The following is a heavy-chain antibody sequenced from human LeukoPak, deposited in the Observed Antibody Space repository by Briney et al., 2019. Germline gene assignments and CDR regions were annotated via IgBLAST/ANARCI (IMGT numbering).Heavy chain of an antibody. CDR3: ARDARFYYDSSGYYSDY. CDR2: IIPIFGTA. CDR1: GGTFSSYA. J-gene: IGHJ4*02. Sequence: GASVKVSCKASGGTFSSYAISWVRQAPGQGLEWMGRIIPIFGTANYVQKFQGRVTITTDESTSTAYMELSSLRSEDTAVYYCARDARFYYDSSGYYSDYWGQGTLVTVSS. D-gene: IGHD3-22*01. V-gene: IGHV1-69*05.